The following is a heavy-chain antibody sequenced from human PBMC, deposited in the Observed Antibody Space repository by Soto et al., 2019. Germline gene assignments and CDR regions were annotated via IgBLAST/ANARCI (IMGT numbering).Heavy chain of an antibody. D-gene: IGHD4-17*01. J-gene: IGHJ4*02. CDR2: ISGSGGST. CDR1: GFTFSSYA. Sequence: EVQLLESGGGLVQPGGSLRLSCAASGFTFSSYAMSWVRHAPGKGLEWVSAISGSGGSTYYADSVKGRFTISRDNSKNTLYLQMNSLRAEDTAVYYCAKWGQPVTTSDYWGQGTLVTVSS. CDR3: AKWGQPVTTSDY. V-gene: IGHV3-23*01.